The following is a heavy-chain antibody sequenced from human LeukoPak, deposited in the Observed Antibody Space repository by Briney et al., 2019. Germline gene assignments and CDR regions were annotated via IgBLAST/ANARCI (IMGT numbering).Heavy chain of an antibody. CDR3: ARDAYCSSTSCYALRQYYFDY. CDR1: GFTFSSYW. Sequence: HPGGSLRLSCAASGFTFSSYWMSWVRQAPGKGLEWVANIKQDGSEIYYVDSVKGRFTISRDNAKNSLYLQMNSLRAEDTAVYYCARDAYCSSTSCYALRQYYFDYWGQGTLVTVSS. J-gene: IGHJ4*02. D-gene: IGHD2-2*01. V-gene: IGHV3-7*01. CDR2: IKQDGSEI.